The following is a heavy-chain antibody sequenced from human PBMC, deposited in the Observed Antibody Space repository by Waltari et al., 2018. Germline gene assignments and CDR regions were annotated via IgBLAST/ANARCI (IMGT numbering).Heavy chain of an antibody. Sequence: QVQLQESGPGLVKPSQTLSLTCTVSGGSISSSSYYWGWIRQPPGKGLEWIGSIYYSGSTYYNPSLKSRVTISVDTSKNQFSLKLSSVTAADTAVYYCASGGGIAAAGPSDYFDYWGQGTLVTVSS. CDR1: GGSISSSSYY. J-gene: IGHJ4*02. V-gene: IGHV4-39*01. CDR2: IYYSGST. D-gene: IGHD6-13*01. CDR3: ASGGGIAAAGPSDYFDY.